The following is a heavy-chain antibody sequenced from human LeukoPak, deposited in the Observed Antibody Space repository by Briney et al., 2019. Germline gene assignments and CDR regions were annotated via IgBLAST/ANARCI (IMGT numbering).Heavy chain of an antibody. CDR2: IKSKTDGGTT. J-gene: IGHJ4*02. CDR3: TTEYYYDNSGLFDY. D-gene: IGHD3-22*01. CDR1: GFTLSNGW. V-gene: IGHV3-15*01. Sequence: GGSLRLSCAASGFTLSNGWMSWVRQAPGQGLEWVGRIKSKTDGGTTDYAAPVKGRFTISRDDSKNTLYLQMNSLKTEDTAVYYCTTEYYYDNSGLFDYWGQGTLVTVSS.